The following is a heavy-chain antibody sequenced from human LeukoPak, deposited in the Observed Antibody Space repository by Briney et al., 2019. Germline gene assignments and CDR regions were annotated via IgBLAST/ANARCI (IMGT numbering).Heavy chain of an antibody. D-gene: IGHD3-10*01. CDR3: ARDQSSGSSFQTDP. J-gene: IGHJ5*02. CDR1: GFTFSNYG. V-gene: IGHV3-30*03. Sequence: GGSLRLSCAASGFTFSNYGMHWVRQAPGKGLEWLAVISYDGSNKYYADSLKGRFTISRDDSKNTLYLQMNRLRAEDTAVYYCARDQSSGSSFQTDPWGQGTLVTVSS. CDR2: ISYDGSNK.